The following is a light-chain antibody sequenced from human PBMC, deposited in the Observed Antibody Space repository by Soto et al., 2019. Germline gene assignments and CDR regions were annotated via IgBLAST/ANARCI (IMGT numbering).Light chain of an antibody. CDR1: QSISNY. CDR2: AAS. V-gene: IGKV1-39*01. Sequence: DIQMTQSPSSLSASVGDRVTITCRASQSISNYLNWYQQKPGKAPKLLIYAASTLESGVPSRFSGSRSGTDFTLTISSLQPEDFATYYCQQSYSIPLTFGGGTKVEIK. CDR3: QQSYSIPLT. J-gene: IGKJ4*01.